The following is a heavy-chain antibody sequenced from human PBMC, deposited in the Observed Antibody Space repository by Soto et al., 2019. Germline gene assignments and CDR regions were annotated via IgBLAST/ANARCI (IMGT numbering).Heavy chain of an antibody. CDR3: TFKGPFMVRGVILDY. V-gene: IGHV3-49*04. Sequence: PGGSLRLSCTASGFTFGDYAMSWVRQAPGKGLEWVGFIRSKAYGGTTEYSASVNGRFTISRDDSKSIAYLQMNSLKTEDTAVYYCTFKGPFMVRGVILDYWGQGTLVTVSS. CDR1: GFTFGDYA. D-gene: IGHD3-10*01. J-gene: IGHJ4*02. CDR2: IRSKAYGGTT.